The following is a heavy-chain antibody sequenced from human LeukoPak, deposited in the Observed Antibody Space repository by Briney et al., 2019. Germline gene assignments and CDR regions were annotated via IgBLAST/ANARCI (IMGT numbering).Heavy chain of an antibody. Sequence: GGSLRLSCAASGFTFSSYSMNWVRQAPGKGLEWVSSISSSSSYIYYADSVKGRFTISRDNAKNSLYLQMNSLGAEDTAVYYCARRKYGEPGEGAFDIWGQGTMVTISS. CDR2: ISSSSSYI. V-gene: IGHV3-21*01. D-gene: IGHD4-17*01. CDR1: GFTFSSYS. J-gene: IGHJ3*02. CDR3: ARRKYGEPGEGAFDI.